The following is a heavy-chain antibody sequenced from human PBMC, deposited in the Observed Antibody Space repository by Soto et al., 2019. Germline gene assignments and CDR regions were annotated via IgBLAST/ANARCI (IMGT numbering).Heavy chain of an antibody. CDR1: GFTFDDYA. CDR3: AKDSS. J-gene: IGHJ4*02. CDR2: ISWNSGSI. V-gene: IGHV3-9*01. Sequence: GGSLRLSCAASGFTFDDYAMHWVRQAPGKGLEWVSGISWNSGSIGYADSVKGRFTISRDNAKNSLYLQMNSLRAEDTALYYCAKDSSWGQGTLVTVSS.